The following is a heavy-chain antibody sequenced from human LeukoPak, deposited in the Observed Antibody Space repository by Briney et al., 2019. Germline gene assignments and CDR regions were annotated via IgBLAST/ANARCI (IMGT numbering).Heavy chain of an antibody. CDR2: IGWNSGSI. V-gene: IGHV3-9*01. D-gene: IGHD3-9*01. J-gene: IGHJ4*02. CDR3: ARDPPTLRYFDWFGQGG. Sequence: SLRLSCAASGFTFDDYAMHWVRQAPGKGLEWVAGIGWNSGSIGYADSVTGRFTISRDNARNSLYLEMTTLRVEDTAVYYCARDPPTLRYFDWFGQGGWGQGTLVTVSS. CDR1: GFTFDDYA.